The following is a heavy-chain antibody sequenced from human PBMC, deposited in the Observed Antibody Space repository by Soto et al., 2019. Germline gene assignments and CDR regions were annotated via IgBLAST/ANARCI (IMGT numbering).Heavy chain of an antibody. Sequence: VQFVQSGAEVKKPGASVTVSCKTPGYPFTRYKIHWVXXXXXXRLEWMGWINDGNGNTLYSQKFQARLTLKRDTXXXXXXXXXXXXXXXXXXXXXXXXPXXXXXXPESWGQGTLVTVSS. V-gene: IGHV1-3*01. J-gene: IGHJ4*02. CDR2: INDGNGNT. CDR3: XXPXXXXXXPES. CDR1: GYPFTRYK.